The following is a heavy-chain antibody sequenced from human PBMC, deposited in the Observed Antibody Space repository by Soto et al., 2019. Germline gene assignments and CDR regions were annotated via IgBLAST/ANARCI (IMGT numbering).Heavy chain of an antibody. V-gene: IGHV3-23*01. Sequence: EVQLLESGGGLVQPGRSLRLSCAASGFTFSNYAMSWVRQAPGQGLDWVSAISGSGGTTYYADSVKGRFTISRDNSKNTLFLQMNSLRAEDAAVYYCAKFFVETGSNSGGGWSFHYWGQGTLVTVAS. D-gene: IGHD6-19*01. CDR2: ISGSGGTT. J-gene: IGHJ4*02. CDR1: GFTFSNYA. CDR3: AKFFVETGSNSGGGWSFHY.